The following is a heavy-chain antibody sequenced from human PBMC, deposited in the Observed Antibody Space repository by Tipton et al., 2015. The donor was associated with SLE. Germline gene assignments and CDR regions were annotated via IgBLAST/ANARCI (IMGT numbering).Heavy chain of an antibody. CDR2: IYHSGIT. D-gene: IGHD3-3*02. Sequence: TLSLTCAVYGGSFSGYYWTWIRQPPGKRLEWIAYIYHSGITNYNPSLQSRVTISVDRSKNQFSLKLTSVTAADTAVYYCARGPPFMEWERNWFDPWGQGTQVTVSS. CDR3: ARGPPFMEWERNWFDP. CDR1: GGSFSGYY. V-gene: IGHV4-59*01. J-gene: IGHJ5*02.